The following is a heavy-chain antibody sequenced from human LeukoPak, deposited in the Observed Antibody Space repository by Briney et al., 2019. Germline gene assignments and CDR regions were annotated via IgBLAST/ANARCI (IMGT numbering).Heavy chain of an antibody. J-gene: IGHJ4*02. Sequence: GEALKISCKGSGYTFTTYWIGWVRQMPGKGLEWMGIIYPGDSDTRYSPSSQGQVTISADKSISTAYLQWSSLKASDTAMYYCARSGGGYSSGWYVNYWGQGTLVTVSS. CDR3: ARSGGGYSSGWYVNY. CDR1: GYTFTTYW. D-gene: IGHD6-19*01. V-gene: IGHV5-51*01. CDR2: IYPGDSDT.